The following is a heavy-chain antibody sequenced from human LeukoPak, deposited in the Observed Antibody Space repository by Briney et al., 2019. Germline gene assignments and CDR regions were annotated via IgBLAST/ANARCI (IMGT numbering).Heavy chain of an antibody. D-gene: IGHD3-9*01. J-gene: IGHJ6*02. Sequence: GGSLRLSCAASGFTFSSYGMQWVRQAPGKRLEWVAFIRFDGSNKYYADSVKGRFTISRDNSKNTLYLQMNSLRAEDTAVYYCARDTPHYDILTGRTPKYGMDVWGQGTTVTVSS. CDR1: GFTFSSYG. V-gene: IGHV3-30*02. CDR2: IRFDGSNK. CDR3: ARDTPHYDILTGRTPKYGMDV.